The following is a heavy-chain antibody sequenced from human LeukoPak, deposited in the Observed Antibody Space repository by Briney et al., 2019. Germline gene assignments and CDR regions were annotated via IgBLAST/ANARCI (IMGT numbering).Heavy chain of an antibody. V-gene: IGHV4-39*06. Sequence: SETLSLTCTVSGASISSSSYYWGWIRQPPGKGLEWIGSFYYSGSTYYNPSLKSRVTISVDTSKNQFPLKLSSVTAADTAVYYCARVTVTTGGVDYWGQGTLVTVSS. D-gene: IGHD4-17*01. CDR1: GASISSSSYY. J-gene: IGHJ4*02. CDR2: FYYSGST. CDR3: ARVTVTTGGVDY.